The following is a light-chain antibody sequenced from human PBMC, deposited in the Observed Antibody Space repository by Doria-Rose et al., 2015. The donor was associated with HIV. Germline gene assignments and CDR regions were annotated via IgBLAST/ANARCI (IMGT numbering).Light chain of an antibody. CDR3: LQHNSYPRT. V-gene: IGKV1-17*03. CDR1: HDISNY. J-gene: IGKJ1*01. CDR2: DTS. Sequence: PPAMSASVGDRVTITCRASHDISNYLAWYQQKPGKAPKRLIYDTSSLHSGVPSRFSSSGSGTEFTLTISSLQPEDFATYYCLQHNSYPRTFGQGTKVDIK.